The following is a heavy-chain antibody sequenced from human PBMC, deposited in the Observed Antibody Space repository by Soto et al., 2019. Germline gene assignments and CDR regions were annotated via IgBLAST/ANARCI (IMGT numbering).Heavy chain of an antibody. D-gene: IGHD6-19*01. J-gene: IGHJ6*02. CDR1: GFTFSSFA. Sequence: GGSLRLSCSASGFTFSSFAMHWVRQAPDKVLHYVSAISSSGSTIYYADSVKGRFTISRDNAKNSLYLQMNSLRAEDTAVYYCARDLLAVAGTYYYYGMDVWGQGTTVTVSS. CDR2: ISSSGSTI. CDR3: ARDLLAVAGTYYYYGMDV. V-gene: IGHV3-48*03.